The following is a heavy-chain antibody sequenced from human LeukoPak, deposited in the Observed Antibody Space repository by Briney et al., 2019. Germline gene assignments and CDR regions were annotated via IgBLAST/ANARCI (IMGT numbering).Heavy chain of an antibody. J-gene: IGHJ3*02. CDR2: IYPGDSDT. D-gene: IGHD6-13*01. V-gene: IGHV5-51*01. CDR3: ARRRQRGYSSSWYVDAFDI. CDR1: GYSFTSYW. Sequence: GESLKISCKGSGYSFTSYWIGWGRQMPGKGLEWIGIIYPGDSDTRYSPSFQGQVTISADKSISTAYLQWSRLKASDTAMYYCARRRQRGYSSSWYVDAFDIWGQGRMVTVSS.